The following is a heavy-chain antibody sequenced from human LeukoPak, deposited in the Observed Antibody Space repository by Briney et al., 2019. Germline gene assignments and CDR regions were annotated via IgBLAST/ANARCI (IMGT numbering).Heavy chain of an antibody. CDR3: ARRDPYYDFWSGYYAPFDY. CDR2: INHSGST. V-gene: IGHV4-34*01. Sequence: SETLSLTCAVYGGSFSGYYWSWIRQPPGKGLEWIGEINHSGSTNYNPSLKSRVTISVDTSKNQFSLKLSSVTAADTAVYYCARRDPYYDFWSGYYAPFDYWGQGTLVTVSS. J-gene: IGHJ4*02. D-gene: IGHD3-3*01. CDR1: GGSFSGYY.